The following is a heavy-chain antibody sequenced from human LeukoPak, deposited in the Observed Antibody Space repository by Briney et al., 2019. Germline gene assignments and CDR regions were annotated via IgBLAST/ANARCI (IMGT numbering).Heavy chain of an antibody. Sequence: PGGSLRLSCAASGFTFDDYAMHWVRQAPGKGLEWVSGISWNSGSIGYADSVKGRFTISRDNAKNSLYLQMNSLRAEDTALYYCAKITEYSSGWFDHWGQGTLVTVSS. J-gene: IGHJ5*02. CDR1: GFTFDDYA. D-gene: IGHD6-19*01. CDR3: AKITEYSSGWFDH. CDR2: ISWNSGSI. V-gene: IGHV3-9*01.